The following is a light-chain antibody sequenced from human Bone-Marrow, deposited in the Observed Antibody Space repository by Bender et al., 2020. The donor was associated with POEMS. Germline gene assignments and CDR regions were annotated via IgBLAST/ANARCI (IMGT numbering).Light chain of an antibody. V-gene: IGLV3-1*01. Sequence: YELTQPPSVSVSPGQTVTISCSGNDLGEKYASWYQQRPGQSPVLVIYEDTKRPSGIPERFSGSNSGNTAPLTISGTQVMDEADYYCQAWDSSTFIFGAGTRVSVL. CDR2: EDT. CDR3: QAWDSSTFI. J-gene: IGLJ1*01. CDR1: DLGEKY.